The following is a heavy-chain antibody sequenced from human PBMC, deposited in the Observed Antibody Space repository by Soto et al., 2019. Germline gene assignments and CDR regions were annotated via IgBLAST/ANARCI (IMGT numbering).Heavy chain of an antibody. CDR3: ATPAVAGTTASDY. D-gene: IGHD6-19*01. J-gene: IGHJ4*02. CDR2: ISSNSNYI. Sequence: GGSLRLSCAASGFTFSSYSMNWVRQAPGKGLEWVSSISSNSNYIYYADSVKGRFTISRDNAKNSLYLQMNSLRAEDTAVYYCATPAVAGTTASDYWGQGTLVTVSS. CDR1: GFTFSSYS. V-gene: IGHV3-21*01.